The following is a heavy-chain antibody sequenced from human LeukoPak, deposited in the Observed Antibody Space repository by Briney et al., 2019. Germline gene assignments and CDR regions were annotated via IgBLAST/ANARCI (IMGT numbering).Heavy chain of an antibody. CDR2: IKQGGSEK. CDR3: ASVRWLQIGSDY. D-gene: IGHD5-24*01. J-gene: IGHJ4*02. Sequence: PGGSLRLSCAASAFTFSSYWMSWVRQAPGKGLEWVANIKQGGSEKYYVDSVKGRFTISRDNAKNSLYLQMNSVRAEDTAVYYCASVRWLQIGSDYWGQGTLVTVSS. V-gene: IGHV3-7*01. CDR1: AFTFSSYW.